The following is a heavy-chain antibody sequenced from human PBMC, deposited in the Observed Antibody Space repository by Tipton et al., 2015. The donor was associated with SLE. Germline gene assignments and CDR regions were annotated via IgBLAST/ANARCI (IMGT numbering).Heavy chain of an antibody. CDR2: VNIDGITT. Sequence: SGVTFSSHWMHWVRQAPGKGLVWVSRVNIDGITTEYAHSVRGRFTISRDNAKDSLYLQMNSLRAEDTAVYYCARERWVGTTTYFDYWGQGTLVTVSS. J-gene: IGHJ4*02. V-gene: IGHV3-74*03. D-gene: IGHD1-26*01. CDR3: ARERWVGTTTYFDY. CDR1: GVTFSSHW.